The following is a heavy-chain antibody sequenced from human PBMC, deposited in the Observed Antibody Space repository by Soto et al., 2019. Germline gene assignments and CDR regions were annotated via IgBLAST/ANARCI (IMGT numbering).Heavy chain of an antibody. Sequence: PSETLSLTCTVSGDSIRSYYWTWIRQPPGRGLEWIGHVYYGGSTNYNPSLQSRVTISLDTSKNQFSLTLSSVTAADTAIYYCASQDYDKSVYYFDYWGRGTLVTVSS. D-gene: IGHD3-16*01. V-gene: IGHV4-59*12. CDR1: GDSIRSYY. CDR3: ASQDYDKSVYYFDY. CDR2: VYYGGST. J-gene: IGHJ4*02.